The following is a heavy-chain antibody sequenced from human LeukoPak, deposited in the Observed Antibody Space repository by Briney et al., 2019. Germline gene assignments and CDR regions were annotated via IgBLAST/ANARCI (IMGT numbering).Heavy chain of an antibody. CDR2: INANSGTR. CDR1: GFAFSFFA. Sequence: PGGSLRLSREASGFAFSFFAMSWLRQAPGKGLEWVSTINANSGTRSYAASVRGRFTISRDNSKNTLYLQLTTLRADDTAVYYCAKPISGGLAVTADWFAPWGQGTLVVVSS. V-gene: IGHV3-23*01. J-gene: IGHJ5*01. CDR3: AKPISGGLAVTADWFAP. D-gene: IGHD6-19*01.